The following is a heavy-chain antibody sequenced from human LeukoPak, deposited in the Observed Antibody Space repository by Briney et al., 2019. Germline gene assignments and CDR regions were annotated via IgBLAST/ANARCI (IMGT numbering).Heavy chain of an antibody. Sequence: GAAVLVSCKASGYTFTSYGIRWGRQAPGQEGEGRGWISAYNGNTNYAQKLQGRVTITTDTSTSTAYMELSSLRAADTAVYYCARRVAPDYWGQGTLVTVSS. V-gene: IGHV1-18*01. CDR1: GYTFTSYG. CDR2: ISAYNGNT. J-gene: IGHJ4*02. D-gene: IGHD5-12*01. CDR3: ARRVAPDY.